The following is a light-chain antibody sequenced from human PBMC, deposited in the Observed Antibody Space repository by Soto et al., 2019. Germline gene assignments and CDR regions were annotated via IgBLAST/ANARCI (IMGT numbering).Light chain of an antibody. CDR3: YSYAGMYSFV. Sequence: QSVLTQPRSVSGSPGQSVTISCTGTSSDVGDFNYVSWYQQYPGKAPKMLIYDVNKRPSGVPDRFSGSKSGNTASLTISGLQAEDEADYYCYSYAGMYSFVFGTGTKLTVL. CDR1: SSDVGDFNY. V-gene: IGLV2-11*01. CDR2: DVN. J-gene: IGLJ1*01.